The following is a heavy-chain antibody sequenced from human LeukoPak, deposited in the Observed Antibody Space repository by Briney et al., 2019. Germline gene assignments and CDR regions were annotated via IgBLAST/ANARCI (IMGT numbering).Heavy chain of an antibody. D-gene: IGHD3-16*01. V-gene: IGHV3-23*01. CDR2: IRNSDGST. J-gene: IGHJ4*02. Sequence: GGSETLACAASGFTFNSYSMSWVRQAPGKGLEWVSGIRNSDGSTYYAESVKGRFTIFRDDAKNSLYLQMDSLSAEDTAIYYCVRDWGPGGSPVDFWGQGTVVTVSS. CDR3: VRDWGPGGSPVDF. CDR1: GFTFNSYS.